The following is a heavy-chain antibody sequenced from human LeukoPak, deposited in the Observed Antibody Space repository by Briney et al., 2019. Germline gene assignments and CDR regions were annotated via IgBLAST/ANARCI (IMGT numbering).Heavy chain of an antibody. CDR2: IRYDGSNK. Sequence: GGSLRLSCAASGFTFSSYGMHWVRQAPGKGLEWVAFIRYDGSNKYYADSVKGRFTISRDNSKNTLYLQMNSLRAEDTAVYYCAREISETAVVLTGWFDPWGQGTLVTVSS. J-gene: IGHJ5*02. V-gene: IGHV3-30*02. CDR3: AREISETAVVLTGWFDP. D-gene: IGHD4-23*01. CDR1: GFTFSSYG.